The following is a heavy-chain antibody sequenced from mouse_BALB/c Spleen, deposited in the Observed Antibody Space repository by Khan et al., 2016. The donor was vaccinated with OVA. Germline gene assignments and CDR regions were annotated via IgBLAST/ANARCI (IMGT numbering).Heavy chain of an antibody. Sequence: MQLEESGPELMKPGVSVKISCKASGYSFTSYYIHWVMQSHGKSLEWIGYIDPFSGGTSYNQKFKGKATLTVDKSSSTAYIHLSNLTSDDSAVYYCTRHGYFAWFTYWGQGTLVTVSA. J-gene: IGHJ3*01. CDR3: TRHGYFAWFTY. V-gene: IGHV1S135*01. CDR1: GYSFTSYY. D-gene: IGHD2-3*01. CDR2: IDPFSGGT.